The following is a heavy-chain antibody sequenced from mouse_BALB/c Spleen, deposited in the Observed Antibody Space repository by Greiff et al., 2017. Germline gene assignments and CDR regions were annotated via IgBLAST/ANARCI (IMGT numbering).Heavy chain of an antibody. CDR1: GYAFSSYW. CDR2: IYPGDGDT. Sequence: VKLQQSGAELVRPGSSVKISCKASGYAFSSYWMNWVKQRPGQGLEWIGQIYPGDGDTNYNGKFKGKATLTADKSSSTAYMQLSSLTSEDSAVYFCAGRGLAWFAYWGQGTLVTVSA. D-gene: IGHD6-2*01. V-gene: IGHV1-80*01. CDR3: AGRGLAWFAY. J-gene: IGHJ3*01.